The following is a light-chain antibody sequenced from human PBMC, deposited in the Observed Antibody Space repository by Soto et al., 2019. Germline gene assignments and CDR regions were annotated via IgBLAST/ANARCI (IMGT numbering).Light chain of an antibody. V-gene: IGKV3-20*01. CDR2: DAS. CDR1: ENVATNY. Sequence: IVLTQSPGTLSLSPGERATLSCRASENVATNYLAWYQQKPGQAPRLLIFDASNRAADIPDRFSGSGGGTDFTLIISRPAPEDFAVYHCQLYAISAWTLGQGT. J-gene: IGKJ1*01. CDR3: QLYAISAWT.